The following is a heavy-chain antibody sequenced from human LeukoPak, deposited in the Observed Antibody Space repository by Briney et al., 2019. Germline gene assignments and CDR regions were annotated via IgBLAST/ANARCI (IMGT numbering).Heavy chain of an antibody. V-gene: IGHV1-18*01. Sequence: ASVRVSCKASGYMFAVFGITWVRQAPGQGLEWMGSIRVHYGEANYAQKFQGRLTMTTDTSATTAYMELRSLKSDDTAVYYCARDRYDVDVAFDFWGEGT. CDR3: ARDRYDVDVAFDF. D-gene: IGHD3-9*01. CDR1: GYMFAVFG. J-gene: IGHJ3*01. CDR2: IRVHYGEA.